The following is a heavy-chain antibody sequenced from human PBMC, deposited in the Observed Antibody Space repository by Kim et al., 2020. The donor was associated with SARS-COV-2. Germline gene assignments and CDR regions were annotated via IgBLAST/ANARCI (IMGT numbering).Heavy chain of an antibody. D-gene: IGHD3-10*01. Sequence: SETLSLTCTVSGGSISSYYWSWIRQPPGKGLEWIGYIYYSGSTNYNPSLKSRVTISVDTSKNQFSLKLSSVTAADTAVYYCARLNYGSGAWFDPWGQGTLVTVSS. CDR2: IYYSGST. V-gene: IGHV4-59*13. CDR1: GGSISSYY. CDR3: ARLNYGSGAWFDP. J-gene: IGHJ5*02.